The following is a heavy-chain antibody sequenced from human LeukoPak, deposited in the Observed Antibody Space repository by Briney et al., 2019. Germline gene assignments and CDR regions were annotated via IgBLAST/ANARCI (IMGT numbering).Heavy chain of an antibody. CDR1: GGSISSSNW. V-gene: IGHV4-4*02. J-gene: IGHJ4*02. Sequence: PSETLSLTCAVSGGSISSSNWWSWVRQPPGKGLEWIGNIYHGGSTYYNPSLKSRVTISVDASKTQFSLKLTSVTAADTAVYYCARLGSQAFNYWGQGTLVTVSS. CDR2: IYHGGST. CDR3: ARLGSQAFNY.